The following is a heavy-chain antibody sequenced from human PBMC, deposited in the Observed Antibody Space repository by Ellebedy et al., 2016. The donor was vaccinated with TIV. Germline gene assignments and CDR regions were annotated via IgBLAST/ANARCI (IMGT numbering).Heavy chain of an antibody. CDR2: IKEDGSEA. V-gene: IGHV3-7*03. Sequence: GESLKISCAASGFTFSGYWMSWVRQAPGTGLEWVANIKEDGSEAYYVDSVKGRFTISRDNAKNSLYLQMSNLRAEDTAVFYCARAGGRHSTGSGFYWGQGTLVSVSS. J-gene: IGHJ4*02. CDR1: GFTFSGYW. CDR3: ARAGGRHSTGSGFY. D-gene: IGHD2-2*01.